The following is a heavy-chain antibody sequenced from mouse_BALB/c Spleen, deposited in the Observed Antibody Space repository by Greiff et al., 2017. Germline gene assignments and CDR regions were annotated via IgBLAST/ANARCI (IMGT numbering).Heavy chain of an antibody. V-gene: IGHV2-9-2*01. CDR1: GFSLTSYD. CDR2: IWTGGGT. Sequence: VKLMESGPGLVAPSQSLSITCTVSGFSLTSYDISWIRQPPGKGLEWLGVIWTGGGTNYNSAFMSRLSISKDNSKSQVFLKMNSLQTDDTPIYYCVRDRDWFAYWGQGTLVTVSA. CDR3: VRDRDWFAY. J-gene: IGHJ3*01.